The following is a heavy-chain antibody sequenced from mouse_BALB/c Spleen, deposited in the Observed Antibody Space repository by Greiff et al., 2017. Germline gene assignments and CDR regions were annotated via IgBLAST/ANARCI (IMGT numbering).Heavy chain of an antibody. Sequence: QVQLKQSGAELAKPGASVKMSCKASGYTFTSYWMHWVKQRPGQGLEWIGYINPSTGYTEYNQKFKDKATLTADKSSSTAYMQLSSLTSEDSAVYYCARYFGNYGRFAYWGQGTLVTVSA. J-gene: IGHJ3*01. CDR1: GYTFTSYW. CDR2: INPSTGYT. D-gene: IGHD2-1*01. CDR3: ARYFGNYGRFAY. V-gene: IGHV1-7*01.